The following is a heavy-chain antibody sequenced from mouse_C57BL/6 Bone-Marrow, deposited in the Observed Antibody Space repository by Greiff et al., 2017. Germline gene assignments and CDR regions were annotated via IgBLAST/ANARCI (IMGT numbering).Heavy chain of an antibody. CDR2: IDPENGDT. CDR3: TIYYDYVYFDY. V-gene: IGHV14-4*01. CDR1: GFNIKDDY. J-gene: IGHJ2*01. Sequence: VQLQQSGAELVRPGASVKLSCTASGFNIKDDYMHWVKQRPEQGPEWIGWIDPENGDTEYASKFQGKATITADTSSNTAYLQLSSLTSEDTAVYYCTIYYDYVYFDYWGQGTTLTVSS. D-gene: IGHD2-4*01.